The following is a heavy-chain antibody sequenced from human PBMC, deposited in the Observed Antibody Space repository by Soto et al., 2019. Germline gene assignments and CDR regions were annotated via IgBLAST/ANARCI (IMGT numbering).Heavy chain of an antibody. D-gene: IGHD2-2*02. J-gene: IGHJ6*02. Sequence: GASVKVSCKASGYTFISYGISWVRQAPGQGLEWMGWISAYNGNTNYAQKLQGRVTMTTDTSTSTAYMEPRSLRSDDTAVYYCARDCSSTSCYIYYYYGMDGWGQGTTVTVS. V-gene: IGHV1-18*01. CDR1: GYTFISYG. CDR2: ISAYNGNT. CDR3: ARDCSSTSCYIYYYYGMDG.